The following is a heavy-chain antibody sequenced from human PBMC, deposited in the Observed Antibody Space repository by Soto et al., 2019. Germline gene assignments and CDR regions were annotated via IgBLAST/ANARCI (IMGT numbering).Heavy chain of an antibody. CDR1: VYSFTSYW. J-gene: IGHJ4*02. Sequence: PXXSLKISCKGSVYSFTSYWIGWVRQMPGRGLEWMGLIXPGDYXTGYSRYFQGXXTISADKXXSTDYWQWSSLKASDTAMYYCATPLSGYDYPNYWVQETLVTLSS. CDR3: ATPLSGYDYPNY. V-gene: IGHV5-51*01. CDR2: IXPGDYXT. D-gene: IGHD5-12*01.